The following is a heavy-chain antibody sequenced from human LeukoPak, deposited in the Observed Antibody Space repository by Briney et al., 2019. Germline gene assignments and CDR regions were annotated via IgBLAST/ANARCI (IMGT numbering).Heavy chain of an antibody. Sequence: GWSLRLSCAASGFTFRDYYMSWLRQAAGQGLAWVSYISSSGSTIYYADSVKGRFTISRDNAKNSLDLQMNSLRAEDTAVYYCARDLGYCSSTSCYPRWFDPWGQGTLVTVSS. CDR1: GFTFRDYY. D-gene: IGHD2-2*01. CDR2: ISSSGSTI. V-gene: IGHV3-11*01. J-gene: IGHJ5*02. CDR3: ARDLGYCSSTSCYPRWFDP.